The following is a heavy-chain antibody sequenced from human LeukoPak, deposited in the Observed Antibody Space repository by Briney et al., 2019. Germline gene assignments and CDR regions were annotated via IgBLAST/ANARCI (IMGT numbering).Heavy chain of an antibody. V-gene: IGHV4-34*01. CDR1: GGSFSNYY. J-gene: IGHJ4*02. CDR3: AREYYYDSSGFFDY. D-gene: IGHD3-22*01. Sequence: SETLSLTCAVYGGSFSNYYWSWIRQPPGKGLEWIGEITHSGSTNYNPSLKSRVTISVDTSKNQFSLKLSSVTAADTAVYYCAREYYYDSSGFFDYWGQGTLVTVSS. CDR2: ITHSGST.